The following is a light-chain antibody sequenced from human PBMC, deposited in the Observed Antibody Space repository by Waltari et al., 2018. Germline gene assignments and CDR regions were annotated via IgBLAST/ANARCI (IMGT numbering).Light chain of an antibody. CDR1: QSVSIH. J-gene: IGKJ1*01. CDR3: QQFNDWPRT. V-gene: IGKV3-15*01. CDR2: GAS. Sequence: EVVMTQSPAPLSVSPGERATLSCRASQSVSIHLDWYQQKPGQAPRLLIYGASTRATGVPARFSGSGSGTEFTLTISSLQSEDFAVYYCQQFNDWPRTFGHGTKVEIK.